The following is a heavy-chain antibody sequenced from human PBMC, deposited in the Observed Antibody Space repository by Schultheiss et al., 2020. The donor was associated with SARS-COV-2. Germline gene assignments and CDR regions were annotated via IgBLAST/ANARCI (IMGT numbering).Heavy chain of an antibody. CDR2: INPSGGST. CDR1: GYTFTSYY. D-gene: IGHD3-10*01. J-gene: IGHJ4*02. Sequence: GESLKISCKASGYTFTSYYMHWVRQAPGQGLEWMGIINPSGGSTSYAQKFQGRVTMTTDTSTSTAYMELRSLRSDDTSVYYCARDYYGSGSYPGYWGQGTLVTVSS. CDR3: ARDYYGSGSYPGY. V-gene: IGHV1-46*01.